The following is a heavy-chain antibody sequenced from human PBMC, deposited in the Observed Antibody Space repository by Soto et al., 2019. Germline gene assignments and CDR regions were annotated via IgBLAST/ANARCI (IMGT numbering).Heavy chain of an antibody. Sequence: SETLSLTCTVSGGSISSGGYYWSWIRQHPGKGLEWIGYIYYSGSTYYNPSLKSRVTISVDTSKNQFSLKLSSVTAADTAVYYCAKSIEGATGYYFAYWGQGTLVTVSS. J-gene: IGHJ4*02. V-gene: IGHV4-31*03. CDR2: IYYSGST. CDR3: AKSIEGATGYYFAY. CDR1: GGSISSGGYY. D-gene: IGHD2-15*01.